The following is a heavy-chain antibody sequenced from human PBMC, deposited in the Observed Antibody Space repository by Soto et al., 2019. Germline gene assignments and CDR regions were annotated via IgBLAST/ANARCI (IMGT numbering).Heavy chain of an antibody. CDR1: GYSFSTYD. D-gene: IGHD3-3*01. CDR2: ISPKNGNT. Sequence: ASVKVSCKASGYSFSTYDISWLRQAPGQGPEWMGRISPKNGNTNYAQNFQDRVTMTADTSSSSAYMELRGLRSDDTAKYYCATSYDSGFDPWGQGTLVTVSS. J-gene: IGHJ5*02. CDR3: ATSYDSGFDP. V-gene: IGHV1-18*04.